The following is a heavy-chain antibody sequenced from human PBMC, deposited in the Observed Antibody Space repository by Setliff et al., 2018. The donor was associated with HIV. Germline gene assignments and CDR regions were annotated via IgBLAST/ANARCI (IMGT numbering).Heavy chain of an antibody. V-gene: IGHV4-39*07. CDR1: GDSISSNNYY. CDR3: VRGPQWLVQKGRVYYFDY. Sequence: PSETLSLTCTVSGDSISSNNYYWAWIRQSPGKGLEWIGCIFYGGSVYGSGRTFFNPSLKSRVTISVDASENQVSLKLNSMTAADTAVYFCVRGPQWLVQKGRVYYFDYWGQGALVTVSS. J-gene: IGHJ4*02. D-gene: IGHD6-19*01. CDR2: IFYGGSVYGSGRT.